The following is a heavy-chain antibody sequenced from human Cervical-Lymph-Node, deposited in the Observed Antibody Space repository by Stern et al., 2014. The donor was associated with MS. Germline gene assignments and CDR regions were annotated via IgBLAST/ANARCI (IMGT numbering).Heavy chain of an antibody. CDR3: AREVAGHRLAMMDV. CDR1: GYTFTRYY. D-gene: IGHD6-19*01. J-gene: IGHJ6*02. V-gene: IGHV1-46*01. Sequence: VQLVESGAEVKKPGASGNVLCKASGYTFTRYYMHWVRQAPGQGLEWMGIINPSGGSTSYAQKFQGRVTMTRDTSTSTVYMELSSLRSEDTAVYYCAREVAGHRLAMMDVWGQGTTVTVSS. CDR2: INPSGGST.